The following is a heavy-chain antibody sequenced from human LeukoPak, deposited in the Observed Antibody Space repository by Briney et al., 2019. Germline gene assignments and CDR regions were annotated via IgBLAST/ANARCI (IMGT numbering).Heavy chain of an antibody. V-gene: IGHV1-8*03. CDR2: MNPNSGNT. Sequence: ASVKVSCKASGYTFTSYDVNWVRQATGQGLEWMGWMNPNSGNTGYAQKFQGRVTITRNTSISTAYMELSSLRSEDTAVYYCARTLYDVLSGFDFWGQGTLVTVSA. CDR3: ARTLYDVLSGFDF. CDR1: GYTFTSYD. D-gene: IGHD3-3*01. J-gene: IGHJ4*01.